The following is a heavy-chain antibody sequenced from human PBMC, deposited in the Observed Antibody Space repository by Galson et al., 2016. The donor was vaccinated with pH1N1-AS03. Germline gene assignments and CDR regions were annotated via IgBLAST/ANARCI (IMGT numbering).Heavy chain of an antibody. V-gene: IGHV3-7*04. CDR3: ARAGIAASYFHYYYLDV. Sequence: SLRLSCAASGFTFSSYWMSWVRQAPGKGLEWVANIMEDGSEKYYVDSVKGRFTISRDNGKNSLYLQMNSLRAEDTAVYFCARAGIAASYFHYYYLDVWGKGATVTVSS. D-gene: IGHD6-25*01. CDR2: IMEDGSEK. CDR1: GFTFSSYW. J-gene: IGHJ6*03.